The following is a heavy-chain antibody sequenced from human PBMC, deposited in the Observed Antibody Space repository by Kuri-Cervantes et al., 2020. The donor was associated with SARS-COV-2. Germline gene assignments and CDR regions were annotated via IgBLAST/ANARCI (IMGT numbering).Heavy chain of an antibody. D-gene: IGHD5-24*01. CDR2: VSYNGAT. Sequence: ESLKISCPVSGDSINNYYLTWIRQPPGKGLEWIGYVSYNGATAYNPSLKSRVTMSLETSKNQFSLRLSSVTAADTAVYYCARDKLQFDAFDIWGQGTMVTVSS. V-gene: IGHV4-59*01. CDR1: GDSINNYY. J-gene: IGHJ3*02. CDR3: ARDKLQFDAFDI.